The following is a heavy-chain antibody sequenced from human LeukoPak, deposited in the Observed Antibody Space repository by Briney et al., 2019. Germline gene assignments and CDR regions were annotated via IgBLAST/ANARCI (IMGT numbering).Heavy chain of an antibody. CDR3: ARVSSWYAAFDT. V-gene: IGHV4-39*07. CDR2: IYYSGST. CDR1: GVSISSSNSY. J-gene: IGHJ3*02. Sequence: PSETLSLTCTVSGVSISSSNSYWGWIRQPPGKGLEWIGSIYYSGSTYYNPSLKSRVTISVDTSKNQFSLKLSSVTAADTAVYYCARVSSWYAAFDTWGQGTMVTVSS. D-gene: IGHD6-13*01.